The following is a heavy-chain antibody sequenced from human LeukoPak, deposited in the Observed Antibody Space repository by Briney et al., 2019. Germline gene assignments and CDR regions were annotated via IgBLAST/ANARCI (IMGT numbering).Heavy chain of an antibody. CDR2: INHSGST. D-gene: IGHD4-17*01. V-gene: IGHV4-34*01. CDR1: GGSFSGYY. CDR3: ARGPGDYGDFDDAFDI. Sequence: KPSETLSLTCAVYGGSFSGYYWSWIRQPPGKGLEWIGEINHSGSTNYNPSLKSRVTISVDTSKNQFSLKLSSVTAADTAVYYCARGPGDYGDFDDAFDIWGQGTMVTVSS. J-gene: IGHJ3*02.